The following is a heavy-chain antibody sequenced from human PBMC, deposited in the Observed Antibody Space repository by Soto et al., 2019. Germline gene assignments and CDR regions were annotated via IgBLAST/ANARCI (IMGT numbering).Heavy chain of an antibody. J-gene: IGHJ4*02. V-gene: IGHV1-2*02. CDR2: MNPNTGGA. CDR3: AKVISTIGSKQWLAQTKHQALDY. D-gene: IGHD6-19*01. Sequence: QVNLVQSGAEVKKPGASVKVSCKASGYNFNGYYIHWVRQAPGQGLEWMGWMNPNTGGANYAQKFKGKVSMTTDTSISTAYLELRSLTSDDTAVYYCAKVISTIGSKQWLAQTKHQALDYWGQGTLVTVSS. CDR1: GYNFNGYY.